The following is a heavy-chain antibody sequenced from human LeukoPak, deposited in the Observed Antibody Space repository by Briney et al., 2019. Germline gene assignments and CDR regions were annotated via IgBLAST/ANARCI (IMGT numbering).Heavy chain of an antibody. D-gene: IGHD2-15*01. Sequence: SETLSLTCAVYGGSFSGYYWSWIRQPPGKGLEWIGEINHSGSTNYNPSLKRRVTISVDTSKNQFSLKLSSVTAADTAVYYCARAQDERNFDYWGQGTLVTVSS. CDR2: INHSGST. CDR1: GGSFSGYY. J-gene: IGHJ4*02. CDR3: ARAQDERNFDY. V-gene: IGHV4-34*01.